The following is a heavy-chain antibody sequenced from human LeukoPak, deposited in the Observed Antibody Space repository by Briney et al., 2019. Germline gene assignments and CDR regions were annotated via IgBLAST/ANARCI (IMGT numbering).Heavy chain of an antibody. J-gene: IGHJ3*02. Sequence: SETLSLTCTVSGGSISSYYWSWIRQPPGKGLEWIGYIYYSGSTNYNPSLKSRVTISVDTSKNQFSLKLSSVTAADTAAYYCARTLFAFDIWGQGTMVTVSS. V-gene: IGHV4-59*08. CDR2: IYYSGST. CDR3: ARTLFAFDI. CDR1: GGSISSYY.